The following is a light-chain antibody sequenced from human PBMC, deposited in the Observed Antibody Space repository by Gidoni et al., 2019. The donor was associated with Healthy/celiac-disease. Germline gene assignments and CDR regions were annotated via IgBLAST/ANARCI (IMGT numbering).Light chain of an antibody. Sequence: DIALTQSPLSLPVSPGEPASISCRSSQSLLHSNGYIYLDRYLQKPGQSPQLLIYLVSNRASGVPDRFSGSGSGTDFTLKISRVEAEDVGVYYCMQALQTPRTFGQGTKVEIK. CDR2: LVS. CDR3: MQALQTPRT. J-gene: IGKJ1*01. V-gene: IGKV2-28*01. CDR1: QSLLHSNGYIY.